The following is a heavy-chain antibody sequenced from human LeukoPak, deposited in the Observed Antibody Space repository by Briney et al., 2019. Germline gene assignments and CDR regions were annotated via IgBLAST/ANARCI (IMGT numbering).Heavy chain of an antibody. J-gene: IGHJ4*02. Sequence: PGGSLRLSCAASGFTFSSYAMSWVRQAPGKGREWVAVIWYDGSNKYYADSVKGRFTISRDNSKNTLYLQMNSLRAEDTAVYYCASEYSSSLAFDYWGQGTLVTVSS. V-gene: IGHV3-33*08. CDR3: ASEYSSSLAFDY. D-gene: IGHD6-6*01. CDR1: GFTFSSYA. CDR2: IWYDGSNK.